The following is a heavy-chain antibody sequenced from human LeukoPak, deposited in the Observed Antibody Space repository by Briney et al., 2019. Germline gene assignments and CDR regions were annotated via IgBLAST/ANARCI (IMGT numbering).Heavy chain of an antibody. V-gene: IGHV4-38-2*02. CDR3: ARERVTGFTPGWPDP. D-gene: IGHD4-23*01. J-gene: IGHJ5*02. CDR1: SYSINSGYY. CDR2: IYHSGST. Sequence: SETLSLTSTVSSYSINSGYYWRRVPPPPGKGLGWIRPIYHSGSTYYNPSLKSRVNISEGTSRNQFSLKLTSVTAADTAVYYCARERVTGFTPGWPDPWGQGTLVTVSS.